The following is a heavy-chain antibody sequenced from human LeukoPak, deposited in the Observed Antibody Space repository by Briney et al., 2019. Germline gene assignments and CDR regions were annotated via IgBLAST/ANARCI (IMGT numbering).Heavy chain of an antibody. CDR1: GYTFTSYG. J-gene: IGHJ4*02. D-gene: IGHD2-2*01. CDR2: ISAYNGNT. CDR3: ARSPHILVVPTAISY. V-gene: IGHV1-18*01. Sequence: ASVKVSCKASGYTFTSYGISWVRQAPGQGLEWMGWISAYNGNTNYAQKLQGRVTMTTDTSTTTAYMELRSLRSDDTAVYYCARSPHILVVPTAISYWGQGTQVTVSS.